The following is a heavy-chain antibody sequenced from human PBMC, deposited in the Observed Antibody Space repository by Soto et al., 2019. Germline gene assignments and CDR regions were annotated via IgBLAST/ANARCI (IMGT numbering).Heavy chain of an antibody. D-gene: IGHD1-26*01. J-gene: IGHJ6*02. CDR3: AREGSGSYFWAYYYYGMDV. Sequence: SETLSLTCAVYGGSFSGYYWSWIRQPPGKGLEWIGEINHSGSTNYNPSLKSRVTISVDTSKNQFSLKLSSVTAADTAVYYCAREGSGSYFWAYYYYGMDVWGQGTTVTVSS. CDR2: INHSGST. CDR1: GGSFSGYY. V-gene: IGHV4-34*01.